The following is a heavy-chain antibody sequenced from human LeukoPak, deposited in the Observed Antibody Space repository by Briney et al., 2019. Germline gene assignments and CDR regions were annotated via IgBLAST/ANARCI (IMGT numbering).Heavy chain of an antibody. CDR1: GGSISSYY. CDR3: ARGRYYDSSGYYNTDY. D-gene: IGHD3-22*01. CDR2: IYYSGST. J-gene: IGHJ4*02. Sequence: SETLSLTCTVSGGSISSYYWSWIRQPPGKGQEWIGYIYYSGSTNYNPSLKSRVTISVDTSKNQFSLKLSSVTAADTAVYYCARGRYYDSSGYYNTDYWGQGTLVTVSS. V-gene: IGHV4-59*01.